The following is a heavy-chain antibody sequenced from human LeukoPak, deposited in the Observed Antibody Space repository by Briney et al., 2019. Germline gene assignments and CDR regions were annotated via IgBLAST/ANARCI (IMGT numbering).Heavy chain of an antibody. CDR3: ATGNSGSYGYFDY. CDR1: GYTFTDYY. V-gene: IGHV1-69-2*01. D-gene: IGHD1-26*01. J-gene: IGHJ4*02. CDR2: VDPEDGET. Sequence: ASVKVSCKVSGYTFTDYYMHCVQQAPGKGLEWMGLVDPEDGETIYAEKFQGRVTITADTSTDTAYMELSSLRSEDTAVYYCATGNSGSYGYFDYWGQGTLVTVSS.